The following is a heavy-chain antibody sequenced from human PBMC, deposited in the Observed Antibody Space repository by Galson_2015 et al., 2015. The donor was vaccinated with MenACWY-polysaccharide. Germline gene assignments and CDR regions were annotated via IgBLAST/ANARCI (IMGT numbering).Heavy chain of an antibody. Sequence: CKASGYTFTSYDINWVRQATGQGLEWMGWMNPNSGNTGYAQKFQGRVTMTRNTSISTAYMELSSLRSEDTAVYYCAREWVTMVRGVMGYWGQGTLVTVSS. CDR1: GYTFTSYD. CDR3: AREWVTMVRGVMGY. V-gene: IGHV1-8*01. D-gene: IGHD3-10*01. CDR2: MNPNSGNT. J-gene: IGHJ4*02.